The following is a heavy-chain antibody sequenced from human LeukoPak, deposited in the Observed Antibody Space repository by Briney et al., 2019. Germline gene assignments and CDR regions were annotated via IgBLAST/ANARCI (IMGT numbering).Heavy chain of an antibody. Sequence: PSETLSLTCAVYGGSFSGYYWSWIRQPPGKGLEWIGEINHSGSTNYNPSLKSRVTISVDTSKNQFSLKLSSVTAADTAVYYCARARLVPVWSGYYSYYYGMDVWGQGTTVTVS. J-gene: IGHJ6*02. CDR2: INHSGST. D-gene: IGHD3-3*01. CDR3: ARARLVPVWSGYYSYYYGMDV. CDR1: GGSFSGYY. V-gene: IGHV4-34*01.